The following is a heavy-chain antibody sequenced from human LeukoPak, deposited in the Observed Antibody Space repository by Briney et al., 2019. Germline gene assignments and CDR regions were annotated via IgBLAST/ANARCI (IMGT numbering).Heavy chain of an antibody. CDR3: ARINWNYFDY. Sequence: SETLSLTCTVSGGSITSYYWSWIRQPPGKGLEWIGYIYYSGNTNYNSSLKSRLTMSADRSRNQFSLELTSVTAADTAVYYCARINWNYFDYWGQGILVTVSS. V-gene: IGHV4-59*08. J-gene: IGHJ4*02. D-gene: IGHD1-20*01. CDR2: IYYSGNT. CDR1: GGSITSYY.